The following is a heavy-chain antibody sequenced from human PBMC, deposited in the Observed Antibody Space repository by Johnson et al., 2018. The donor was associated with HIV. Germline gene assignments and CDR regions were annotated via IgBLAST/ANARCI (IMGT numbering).Heavy chain of an antibody. CDR3: ARDRTSGSYYVDAFDI. Sequence: QVLLVESGGGLIQPGGSLRLSCAASGFTFSDYYMSWIRQTPGKGLAWVSLMSFDGSNKYYADSVTGRFTISRDNSKNTLYLQMNSLRAEDTAVYYCARDRTSGSYYVDAFDIWGQGTMVTVSS. V-gene: IGHV3-30-3*01. CDR1: GFTFSDYY. CDR2: MSFDGSNK. J-gene: IGHJ3*02. D-gene: IGHD1-26*01.